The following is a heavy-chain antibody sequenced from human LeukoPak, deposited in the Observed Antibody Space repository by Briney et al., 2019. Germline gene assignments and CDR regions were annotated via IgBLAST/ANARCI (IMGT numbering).Heavy chain of an antibody. CDR1: GYTFTGYD. V-gene: IGHV1-8*03. D-gene: IGHD3-3*01. J-gene: IGHJ4*02. CDR3: ARSMKNYDFWSGTNSYYFDY. Sequence: ASVKVSCKASGYTFTGYDINWVRQATGQGLEWMGWMNPNSGNTGYAQKFQGRVTITRNTSISTAYMELSSLRSEDTAVYYCARSMKNYDFWSGTNSYYFDYWGQGTLVTVSS. CDR2: MNPNSGNT.